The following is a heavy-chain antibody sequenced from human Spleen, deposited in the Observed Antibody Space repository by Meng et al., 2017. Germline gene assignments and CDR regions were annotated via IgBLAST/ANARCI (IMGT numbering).Heavy chain of an antibody. J-gene: IGHJ4*02. CDR1: GYTFTGYY. Sequence: QVQLGQSGAEVREPGASVKVSCKASGYTFTGYYVHWVRQAPGQGLEWMGRNNPKTGATTYAQKFQGRVTMTRDTSISTAYMELSGLESDDTAVYYCARDPPFDYWGQGTLVTVSS. V-gene: IGHV1-2*06. CDR2: NNPKTGAT. CDR3: ARDPPFDY.